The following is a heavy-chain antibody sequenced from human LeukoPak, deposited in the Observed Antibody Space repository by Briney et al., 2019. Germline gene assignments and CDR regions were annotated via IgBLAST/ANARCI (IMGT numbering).Heavy chain of an antibody. V-gene: IGHV4-34*01. D-gene: IGHD4-17*01. CDR1: GGSFSGYY. CDR2: INHSGST. Sequence: PSETLSLTCAVYGGSFSGYYWSWIRQPPGKGLEWIGEINHSGSTNYNPSLKSRVTISVDTSKNQFSLKLSPVTAADTAVYYCARGRGTTVTYYYYYMDVWGKGTTVTVSS. CDR3: ARGRGTTVTYYYYYMDV. J-gene: IGHJ6*03.